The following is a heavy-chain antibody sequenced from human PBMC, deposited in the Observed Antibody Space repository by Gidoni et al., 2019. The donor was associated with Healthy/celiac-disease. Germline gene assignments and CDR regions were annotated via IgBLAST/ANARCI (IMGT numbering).Heavy chain of an antibody. V-gene: IGHV3-21*01. CDR2: ISRDISYI. CDR1: GFTFSSHS. J-gene: IGHJ6*02. Sequence: EAQLVESGGGLVKPGGSLRLHCADRGFTFSSHSMHWVRQAPGKGLEWLSSISRDISYIYCADSVKGRFTISRDNAKHSLFLQMNRLRADDASVYYCARDYGDGPYCYYGLDVWGQGTTVTVSS. CDR3: ARDYGDGPYCYYGLDV. D-gene: IGHD4-17*01.